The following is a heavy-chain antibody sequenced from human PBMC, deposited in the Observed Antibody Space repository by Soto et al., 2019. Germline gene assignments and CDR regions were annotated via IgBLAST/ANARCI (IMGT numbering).Heavy chain of an antibody. V-gene: IGHV1-18*04. Sequence: ASVKVSCKASGYTFISYGISWVRQAPGQGPEWVGWMSAFTGKADYAQIFQDRVTMTTDTSTSTAYMELRSLRSDDTAVYYCARDQRYYGSGYYYSDSWGQGTLVTVS. CDR1: GYTFISYG. J-gene: IGHJ1*01. CDR3: ARDQRYYGSGYYYSDS. D-gene: IGHD3-10*01. CDR2: MSAFTGKA.